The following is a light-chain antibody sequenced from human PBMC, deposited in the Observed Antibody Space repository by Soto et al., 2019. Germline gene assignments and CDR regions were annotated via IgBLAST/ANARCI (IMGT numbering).Light chain of an antibody. CDR1: QSVNNS. CDR2: GAS. V-gene: IGKV3-20*01. Sequence: EIVLTQSPGTLSLTTGERATLSCRASQSVNNSLAWYQQKPGQAPRLLFYGASRRATGIPDRFSGSGSGTDFTLTISRLEPEDFAVIYCQEYGTSALSFGPGTKVDIK. J-gene: IGKJ3*01. CDR3: QEYGTSALS.